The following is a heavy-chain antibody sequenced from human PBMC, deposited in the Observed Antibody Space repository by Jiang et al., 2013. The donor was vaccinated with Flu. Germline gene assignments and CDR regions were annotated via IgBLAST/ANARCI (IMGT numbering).Heavy chain of an antibody. D-gene: IGHD2/OR15-2a*01. J-gene: IGHJ4*02. CDR3: ARGIVIDY. Sequence: QLVEVWGRAWSKPGGVPSRLSCAASGFTFSDYYMSWIRQAPGKGLEWVSYISSSGSTIYYADSVKGRFTTSRDNAKNSLYLQMNSLRAEDTAVYYCARGIVIDYWGQGTLVTVSS. CDR1: GFTFSDYY. CDR2: ISSSGSTI. V-gene: IGHV3-11*01.